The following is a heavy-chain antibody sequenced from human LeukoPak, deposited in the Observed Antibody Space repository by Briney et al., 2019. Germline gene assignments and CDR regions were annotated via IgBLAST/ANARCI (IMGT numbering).Heavy chain of an antibody. V-gene: IGHV3-48*01. J-gene: IGHJ4*02. D-gene: IGHD6-13*01. CDR3: ARDDPGIAAAGTGFDY. CDR1: GFTFSSYS. CDR2: ISSSSSTI. Sequence: GGSLRLSCAASGFTFSSYSMNWVRQAPGKGLEWVSYISSSSSTIYYADSVKGRFTISRDNAKNSLYLQMNSLRAEDTAVYYCARDDPGIAAAGTGFDYWGQGTLVTVSS.